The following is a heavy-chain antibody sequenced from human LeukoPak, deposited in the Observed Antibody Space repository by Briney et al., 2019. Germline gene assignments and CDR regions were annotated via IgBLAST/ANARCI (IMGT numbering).Heavy chain of an antibody. V-gene: IGHV4-38-2*02. J-gene: IGHJ5*02. CDR3: AREHSYGQYNWFDP. D-gene: IGHD5-18*01. Sequence: PSETLSLTCTVSGYSISSGYYWGWIRQPPGKGLEWIGSIYYSGSTYYNPSLKSRVTISVDTSKNQFSLKLSSVTAADTAVYYCAREHSYGQYNWFDPWGQGTLVTVSS. CDR1: GYSISSGYY. CDR2: IYYSGST.